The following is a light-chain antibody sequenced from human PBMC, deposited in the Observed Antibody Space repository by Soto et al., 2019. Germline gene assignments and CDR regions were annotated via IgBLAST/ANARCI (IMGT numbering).Light chain of an antibody. CDR1: SSDVGGYNF. V-gene: IGLV2-14*01. CDR2: EVI. CDR3: SSYTSARGV. Sequence: QSALTQPASVSGSPGQSITISCTGTSSDVGGYNFVSWYQQLPGKAPKLIIYEVINRPSGVSNRFSGSKSGNTASLTISGLQSEDEADYYCSSYTSARGVFGGVTKLTVL. J-gene: IGLJ2*01.